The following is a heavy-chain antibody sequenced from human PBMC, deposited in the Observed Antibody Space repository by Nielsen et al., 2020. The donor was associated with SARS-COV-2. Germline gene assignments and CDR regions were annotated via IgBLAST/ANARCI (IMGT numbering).Heavy chain of an antibody. CDR1: GFTFSSYS. CDR3: ARVSSPFDY. D-gene: IGHD6-6*01. J-gene: IGHJ4*02. Sequence: GESLKISCAASGFTFSSYSMNWVRQAPGKGLEWVASIKHDGSEENYVDSVKGRFTISRDNAKNSLYLQMNSLRAEDTAVYYCARVSSPFDYWGQGTLVTVSS. V-gene: IGHV3-7*01. CDR2: IKHDGSEE.